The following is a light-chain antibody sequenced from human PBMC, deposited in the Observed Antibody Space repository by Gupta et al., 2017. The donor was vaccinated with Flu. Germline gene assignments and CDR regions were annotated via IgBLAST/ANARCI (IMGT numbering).Light chain of an antibody. V-gene: IGLV3-21*02. J-gene: IGLJ3*02. CDR1: NIGSKS. CDR3: QVWDSTSDRPRV. Sequence: SYVLTQAHSVSVAPGQTARITCGANNIGSKSVHWYQQKPGQAPVLVVYDDSDRPSGIPERFSGSNSGNTATLTISRVDGGDEADYYCQVWDSTSDRPRVLGGGTKLTVL. CDR2: DDS.